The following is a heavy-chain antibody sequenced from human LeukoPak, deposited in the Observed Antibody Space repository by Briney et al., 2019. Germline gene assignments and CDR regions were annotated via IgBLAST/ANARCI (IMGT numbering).Heavy chain of an antibody. V-gene: IGHV4-31*03. Sequence: SQTLSLTCTVSGGSISSGGYYWSWIRRHPGKGLEWIGYIYYSGSTYYNPSLKSRVTISVDTSKNQFSLKLSSVTAADTAVYYCARGPGIGQPLDYWGQGTLVTVCS. CDR2: IYYSGST. D-gene: IGHD3-10*01. CDR1: GGSISSGGYY. J-gene: IGHJ4*02. CDR3: ARGPGIGQPLDY.